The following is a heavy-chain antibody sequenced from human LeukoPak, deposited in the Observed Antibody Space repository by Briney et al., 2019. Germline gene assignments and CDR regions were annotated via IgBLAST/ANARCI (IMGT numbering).Heavy chain of an antibody. Sequence: GGSLRLSCAASGFIVSGNYLTWVHQAPGRGPEWVSFINIHDDAFYADAVKGRFTISRDNSKNTLYLQMYSLRAEDTAIYYCAKAPPYTKYFDYWGQGTLLTVSS. D-gene: IGHD1-1*01. CDR2: INIHDDA. V-gene: IGHV3-53*01. J-gene: IGHJ4*02. CDR1: GFIVSGNY. CDR3: AKAPPYTKYFDY.